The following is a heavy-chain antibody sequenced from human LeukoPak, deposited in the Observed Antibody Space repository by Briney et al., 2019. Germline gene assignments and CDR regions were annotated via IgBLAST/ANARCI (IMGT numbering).Heavy chain of an antibody. CDR2: ISSSSSYI. CDR1: GFTFSSYS. D-gene: IGHD2-2*02. J-gene: IGHJ2*01. CDR3: ARPYCSSTSCYRYFDL. Sequence: GGSLRLSCAASGFTFSSYSMKWVRQAPGKGLEWVSSISSSSSYIYYADSVKGRFTISRDNAKNSLYLQMNSLRAGDTAVYYCARPYCSSTSCYRYFDLWGRGTLVTVSS. V-gene: IGHV3-21*01.